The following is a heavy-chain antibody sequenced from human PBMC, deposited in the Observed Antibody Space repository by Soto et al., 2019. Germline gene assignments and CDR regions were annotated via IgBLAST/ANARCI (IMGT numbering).Heavy chain of an antibody. Sequence: PGGSLRLSCSASGFTFDDYTMHWVRQAPGKGLEWVSGLSGSGGSAYYADSVKGRFTISRDNSKNTLYLQMNSLRAEDTAVYYCAKDFPLDSWGQGTLVTVSS. CDR2: LSGSGGSA. J-gene: IGHJ4*02. CDR1: GFTFDDYT. V-gene: IGHV3-23*01. CDR3: AKDFPLDS.